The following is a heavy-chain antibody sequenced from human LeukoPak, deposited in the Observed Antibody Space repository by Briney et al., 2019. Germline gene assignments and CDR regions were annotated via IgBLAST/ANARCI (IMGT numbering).Heavy chain of an antibody. CDR1: GFTFSSYA. CDR2: ISGSGGST. J-gene: IGHJ6*02. V-gene: IGHV3-23*01. CDR3: AKSFTGYYGMDV. Sequence: QPGGSLRLSCAASGFTFSSYAMNWVRQAPGKGLEWVSGISGSGGSTDYADSVKGWFTISRDNSKNTLYLQMNSLRAEDTAIYYCAKSFTGYYGMDVWGQGTTVTVSS.